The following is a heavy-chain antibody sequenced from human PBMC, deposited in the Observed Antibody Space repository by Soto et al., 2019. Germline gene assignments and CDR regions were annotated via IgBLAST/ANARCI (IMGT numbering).Heavy chain of an antibody. J-gene: IGHJ4*02. CDR1: GFTLSSYS. D-gene: IGHD3-10*01. CDR2: ISSSSSTI. Sequence: EVQLVESGGGLVQPGGSLRLSCAASGFTLSSYSMNWVRQAPGKGLEWVSYISSSSSTIYYADSVKGRFTISRDNAKNSLYLQMNSRRAEDTAVYYCARANYYGSPGDFDYWGQGPLVTVSS. V-gene: IGHV3-48*01. CDR3: ARANYYGSPGDFDY.